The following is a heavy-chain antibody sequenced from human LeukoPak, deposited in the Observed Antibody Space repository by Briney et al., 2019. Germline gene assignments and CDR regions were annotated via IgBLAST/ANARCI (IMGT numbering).Heavy chain of an antibody. J-gene: IGHJ4*02. Sequence: ASVKVSCKASGYTFTNYDINWVRQAPGQGLEWMGWISTYNGNANYAQKLQGRVTMTTDTSTSTVYMELRSLRSDDTAVYYCAKIAYGANFFDSWGQGTLVTVSP. V-gene: IGHV1-18*01. CDR2: ISTYNGNA. CDR1: GYTFTNYD. CDR3: AKIAYGANFFDS. D-gene: IGHD4/OR15-4a*01.